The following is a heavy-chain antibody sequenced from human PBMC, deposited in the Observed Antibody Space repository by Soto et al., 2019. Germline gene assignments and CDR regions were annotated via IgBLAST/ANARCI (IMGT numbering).Heavy chain of an antibody. CDR2: VYYSGTT. Sequence: LSLTCSVSGGFITSYSWSWSRQAPGKGLEWIGYVYYSGTTHVNPSLKSRVTISVDTSKNQFSLKLTSLTAADTAVYYCASAVPRNLHSYSTQRSTDL. J-gene: IGHJ2*01. D-gene: IGHD1-1*01. CDR3: ASAVPRNLHSYSTQRSTDL. V-gene: IGHV4-59*12. CDR1: GGFITSYS.